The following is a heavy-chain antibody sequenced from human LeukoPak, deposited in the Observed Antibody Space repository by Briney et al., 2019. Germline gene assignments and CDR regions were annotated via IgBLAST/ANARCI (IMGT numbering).Heavy chain of an antibody. CDR1: GFIVSSKY. CDR3: TRESPDYDILTGYNGGDY. V-gene: IGHV3-15*01. D-gene: IGHD3-9*01. J-gene: IGHJ4*02. CDR2: IKSKTDGGTT. Sequence: GGSLRLSCAGTGFIVSSKYMRWVRQAPWKGLEWVGRIKSKTDGGTTDYAAPVKGRFTVSRDDSKNTVYLQMSSLKTEDTGVYYCTRESPDYDILTGYNGGDYWGQGTLVTVSS.